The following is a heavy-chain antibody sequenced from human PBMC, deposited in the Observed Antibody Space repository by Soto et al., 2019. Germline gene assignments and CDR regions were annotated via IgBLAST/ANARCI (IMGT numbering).Heavy chain of an antibody. J-gene: IGHJ4*02. Sequence: GGSLRLSCVGSGFTFSSFEMNWVRQTPGKGLEWVAGIDYNEINQYYIDPVKGRFTISRDQSKNTLYLQMNSLRAEDTAVYYCARDFCPVPTCYDLWGQGVLVTVSS. CDR2: IDYNEINQ. CDR1: GFTFSSFE. V-gene: IGHV3-33*08. D-gene: IGHD2-2*01. CDR3: ARDFCPVPTCYDL.